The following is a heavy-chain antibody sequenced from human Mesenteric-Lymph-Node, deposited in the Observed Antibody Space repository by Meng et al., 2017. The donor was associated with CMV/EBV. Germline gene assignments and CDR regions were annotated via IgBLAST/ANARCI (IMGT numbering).Heavy chain of an antibody. J-gene: IGHJ6*02. D-gene: IGHD6-13*01. Sequence: GESLKISCAASRFTFSSYAMHWVRQAPGKGLEWVSIISYDGGKEYHADSVKGRFTISRDNAKNSLYLQMNSLRAEDTAVYYCARYSSSWSKNYYYYYGMDVWGQGTTVTVSS. CDR1: RFTFSSYA. CDR2: ISYDGGKE. CDR3: ARYSSSWSKNYYYYYGMDV. V-gene: IGHV3-30-3*01.